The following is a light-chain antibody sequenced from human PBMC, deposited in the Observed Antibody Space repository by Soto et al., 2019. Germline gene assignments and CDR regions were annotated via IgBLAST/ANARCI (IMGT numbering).Light chain of an antibody. Sequence: AIRMTQSPSSLSASTGDRVTITCRASQGISSYLAWYQQKPGKAPKLLIYAASTLQSGVPSRFSGSGSGTDFTLTISCLQSEDFATYYCQPYYSYPLTFGGGTKVHIK. CDR1: QGISSY. CDR2: AAS. CDR3: QPYYSYPLT. J-gene: IGKJ4*01. V-gene: IGKV1-8*01.